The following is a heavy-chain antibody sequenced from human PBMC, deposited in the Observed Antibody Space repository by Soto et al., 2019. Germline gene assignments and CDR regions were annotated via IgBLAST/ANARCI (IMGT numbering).Heavy chain of an antibody. J-gene: IGHJ5*02. CDR1: GGSVSSGSYY. Sequence: SETLSFTCTVSGGSVSSGSYYWSWIRQPPGKGLEWIGYIYYSGSTNYNPSLKSRVTISVDTSKNQFSLKLSSVTAADTAVYYCARQANDYGDYDAWFDPWGQGTLVTVAS. CDR2: IYYSGST. V-gene: IGHV4-61*01. D-gene: IGHD4-17*01. CDR3: ARQANDYGDYDAWFDP.